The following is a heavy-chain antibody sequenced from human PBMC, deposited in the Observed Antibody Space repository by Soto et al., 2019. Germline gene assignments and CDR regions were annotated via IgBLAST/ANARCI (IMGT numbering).Heavy chain of an antibody. D-gene: IGHD2-15*01. J-gene: IGHJ3*02. CDR2: INAYNGNR. Sequence: QVHLVQSGPEVKKPGASVKVSCKASGYTFNTYGITWVRQAPGQGLEWMAWINAYNGNRIYAQNFQGSVTVTTDTTTSAASVELVSLTSDDTAVDFCARYRDRVADIWGPGTRVPVSS. CDR3: ARYRDRVADI. V-gene: IGHV1-18*01. CDR1: GYTFNTYG.